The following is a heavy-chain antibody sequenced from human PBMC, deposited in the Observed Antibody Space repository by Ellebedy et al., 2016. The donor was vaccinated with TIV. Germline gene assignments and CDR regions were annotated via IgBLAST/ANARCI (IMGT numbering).Heavy chain of an antibody. J-gene: IGHJ4*02. Sequence: MPGGSLRLSCTVPGGSISSYYWSRIRQPPGKGLEWIGYIYYSGSTNYNPSLKSRVTISVDTSKNQFSLKLSSVTAADTAVYYCARVRPPLDPRSPGGTAAADPGGFDYWGQGTLVTVSS. CDR3: ARVRPPLDPRSPGGTAAADPGGFDY. CDR2: IYYSGST. D-gene: IGHD6-13*01. CDR1: GGSISSYY. V-gene: IGHV4-59*12.